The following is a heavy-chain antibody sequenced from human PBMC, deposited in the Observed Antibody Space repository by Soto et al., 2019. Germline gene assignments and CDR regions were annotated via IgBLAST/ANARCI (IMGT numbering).Heavy chain of an antibody. CDR3: ARARWDIVVVTPDAFDI. J-gene: IGHJ3*02. D-gene: IGHD2-21*02. CDR2: ISSSSSYT. Sequence: QVQLVESGGGLVKPGGSLRLSCAASGFTFSDYYRRWIRQAPGKGLEWVSYISSSSSYTNYADSVKGRFTISRDNAKNSLYLQMNSLRAEDTAVYYCARARWDIVVVTPDAFDIWGQGTMVTVSS. CDR1: GFTFSDYY. V-gene: IGHV3-11*05.